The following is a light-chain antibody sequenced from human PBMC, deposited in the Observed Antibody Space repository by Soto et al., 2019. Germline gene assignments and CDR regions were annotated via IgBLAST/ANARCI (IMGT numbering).Light chain of an antibody. J-gene: IGKJ1*01. Sequence: EIVLTQSPVTLSLSPVERATLSCRASQSVSSSHLAWYQQKPGQAPRLLIYSASSRATGIPDRFSGSGSGTDFTLTISRLEPEDFAVYYCQRYGGFGQGTKVDIK. CDR3: QRYGG. V-gene: IGKV3-20*01. CDR2: SAS. CDR1: QSVSSSH.